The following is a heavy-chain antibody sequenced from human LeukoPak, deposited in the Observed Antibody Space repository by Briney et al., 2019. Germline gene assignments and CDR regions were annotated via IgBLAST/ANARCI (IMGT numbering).Heavy chain of an antibody. J-gene: IGHJ6*03. CDR2: ISGSGGST. Sequence: GGSLRLSCAASGFTFSSYAMSWVRQAPGKGLEWVSAISGSGGSTYYADSVKGRFTISRDNSKNTLYLQMNSLRAEDTAVYYCAKGGIAVAGTDLDYYYYMDVWGKGTTVTVSS. D-gene: IGHD6-19*01. CDR1: GFTFSSYA. V-gene: IGHV3-23*01. CDR3: AKGGIAVAGTDLDYYYYMDV.